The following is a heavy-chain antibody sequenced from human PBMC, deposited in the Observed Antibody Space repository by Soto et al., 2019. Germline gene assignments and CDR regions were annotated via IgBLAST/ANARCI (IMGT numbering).Heavy chain of an antibody. V-gene: IGHV1-8*01. J-gene: IGHJ5*02. D-gene: IGHD5-18*01. CDR2: MNPGSGDT. CDR3: ARMASFGSLNWFDP. Sequence: ASVKLSCKASGYTFTNNDVTWVRQATGQGLEWMGWMNPGSGDTGYAQKFRGRVTMTRNISIATAYMELSSLRSEDTAIYYCARMASFGSLNWFDPWGQGTLVTVSS. CDR1: GYTFTNND.